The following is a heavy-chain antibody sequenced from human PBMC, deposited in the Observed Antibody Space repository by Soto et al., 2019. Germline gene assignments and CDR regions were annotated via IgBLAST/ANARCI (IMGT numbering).Heavy chain of an antibody. CDR2: INAGSGNT. Sequence: ASVKVSCKASGYTFTSYAMHWVRQAPGQRLEWMGWINAGSGNTKYSQKFQGRVTITRDTSASTAYMELSSLRSEDTAVYYCARDQLSTVTTPGDYWGQGTLVTVSS. J-gene: IGHJ4*02. V-gene: IGHV1-3*01. D-gene: IGHD4-17*01. CDR1: GYTFTSYA. CDR3: ARDQLSTVTTPGDY.